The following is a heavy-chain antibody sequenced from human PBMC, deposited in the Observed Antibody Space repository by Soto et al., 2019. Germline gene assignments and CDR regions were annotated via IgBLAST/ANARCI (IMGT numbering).Heavy chain of an antibody. J-gene: IGHJ4*02. CDR3: TTDRLELRPIDLGY. CDR1: GGSISSGGYY. V-gene: IGHV4-31*03. Sequence: PSETLSLTCTVSGGSISSGGYYWRWIRQHPGKGLEWIGYIYYSGSTYYNPSLKSRVTISVDTSKNQFSLKLSSVTAADTAVYYCTTDRLELRPIDLGYWGQGTLVTVSS. D-gene: IGHD1-7*01. CDR2: IYYSGST.